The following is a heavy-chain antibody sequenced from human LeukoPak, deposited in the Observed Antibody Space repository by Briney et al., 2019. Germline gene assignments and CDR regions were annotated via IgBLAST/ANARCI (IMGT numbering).Heavy chain of an antibody. CDR2: ISGRSNYI. CDR1: GFTFSSYS. D-gene: IGHD2-15*01. CDR3: ARDRCSGGGCYFYYMDV. J-gene: IGHJ6*03. Sequence: GGSLRLSCAASGFTFSSYSMNWVRQAPGKGLEWVSFISGRSNYIYYADSVRGRFTIARDNAKNSLYLQMNSLRAEDTAVYYCARDRCSGGGCYFYYMDVWGKGTTVAISS. V-gene: IGHV3-21*01.